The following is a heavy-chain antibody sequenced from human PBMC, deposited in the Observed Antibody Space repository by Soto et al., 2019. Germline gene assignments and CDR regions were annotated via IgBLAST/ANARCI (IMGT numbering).Heavy chain of an antibody. CDR3: ARDWRQYVPSFDY. CDR2: ISRSPTYI. D-gene: IGHD2-2*01. V-gene: IGHV3-21*01. CDR1: GFTFSSYN. J-gene: IGHJ4*02. Sequence: EVQLVESGGGLVKPGGSLRLSCAASGFTFSSYNMNWVRQAPGRGLEWVSSISRSPTYIYYADSVKGRFTISRDNAKNSLYLQMNSLRAEDTAVYYCARDWRQYVPSFDYWGQGILVTVSS.